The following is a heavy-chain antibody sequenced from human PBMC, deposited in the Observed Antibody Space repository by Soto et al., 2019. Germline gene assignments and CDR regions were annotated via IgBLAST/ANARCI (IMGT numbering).Heavy chain of an antibody. D-gene: IGHD3-3*01. CDR3: ARFITIFGVVIYAFDI. CDR1: GGSISSGGYY. Sequence: PSETLSLTCTVSGGSISSGGYYWSWIRQHPGKGLEWIGYIYYSGSTYYNPSLKSRVTISVDTSKNQFSLKLSSVTAADTAVYYCARFITIFGVVIYAFDIWGQGTMVT. J-gene: IGHJ3*02. CDR2: IYYSGST. V-gene: IGHV4-31*03.